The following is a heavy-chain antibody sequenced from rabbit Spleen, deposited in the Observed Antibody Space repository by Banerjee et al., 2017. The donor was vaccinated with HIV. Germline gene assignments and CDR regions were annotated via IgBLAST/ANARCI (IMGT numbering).Heavy chain of an antibody. V-gene: IGHV1S40*01. D-gene: IGHD1-1*01. CDR3: ARSYNTGGYYRAFKL. J-gene: IGHJ4*01. CDR1: GFSFSSGYY. Sequence: QSLEESGGDLVKPGASLTLTCTASGFSFSSGYYMCWVRQAPGKGLEWIGCIYAGSSGDTYYASWAKGRFTISKTSSTTVTLQMTSLTAADTATYFCARSYNTGGYYRAFKLWGPGTLVTVS. CDR2: IYAGSSGDT.